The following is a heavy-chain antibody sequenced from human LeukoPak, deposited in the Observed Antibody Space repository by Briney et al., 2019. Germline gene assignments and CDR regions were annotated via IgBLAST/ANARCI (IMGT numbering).Heavy chain of an antibody. J-gene: IGHJ6*03. CDR1: GFSFSSYW. V-gene: IGHV3-7*01. Sequence: GGSLRLSCAASGFSFSSYWMSWVRQAPGRGLEWVANMNQDGSGTYYADSVKGRFTISRDSGKNSRYLQMNSLRAGDTGVYYCTRDFQGRFYYHVDVWGKGTTVTVSS. D-gene: IGHD3-10*01. CDR2: MNQDGSGT. CDR3: TRDFQGRFYYHVDV.